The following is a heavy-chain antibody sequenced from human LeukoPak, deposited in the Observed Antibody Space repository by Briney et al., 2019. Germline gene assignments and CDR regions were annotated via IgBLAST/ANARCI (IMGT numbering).Heavy chain of an antibody. V-gene: IGHV1-18*01. CDR1: GYTFTSYG. D-gene: IGHD2-15*01. Sequence: GASVKVSCKASGYTFTSYGISWVRQAPGQGLEWMGWISAYNGNTNYAQKLQGRVTMTTDTSTSTAYMELRRLRSDDTAGYYCARDSRVVVAATPEYYYYGMDVWGQGTTVTVSS. CDR3: ARDSRVVVAATPEYYYYGMDV. CDR2: ISAYNGNT. J-gene: IGHJ6*02.